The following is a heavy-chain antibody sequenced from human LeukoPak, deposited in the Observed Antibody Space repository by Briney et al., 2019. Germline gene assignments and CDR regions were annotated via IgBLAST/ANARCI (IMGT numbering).Heavy chain of an antibody. CDR2: IKQGGSEK. CDR1: GFTFSSYW. Sequence: GGSLRLSCAASGFTFSSYWMSWVRQAPGKGLEWVANIKQGGSEKYYVDSVKGRFTISRDNAKNSLYLQMNSLRAEDTAVYYCARDSAYCGGDCYVRWFDPWGQGTLVTVSS. CDR3: ARDSAYCGGDCYVRWFDP. V-gene: IGHV3-7*01. J-gene: IGHJ5*02. D-gene: IGHD2-21*02.